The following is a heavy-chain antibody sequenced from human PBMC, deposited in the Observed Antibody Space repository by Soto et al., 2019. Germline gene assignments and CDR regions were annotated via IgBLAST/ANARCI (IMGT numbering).Heavy chain of an antibody. CDR1: GFTFSSYA. D-gene: IGHD6-19*01. CDR2: ISGSGDST. J-gene: IGHJ1*01. Sequence: GGSLRLSCAASGFTFSSYAMHWVRQAPGKGLEWVSGISGSGDSTYYADSVKGRFTISRDNSKKTVYLQMNSLRAEDTAVYYCAKGVPGIAVAGTGYFQHWGQGTLVTVS. V-gene: IGHV3-23*01. CDR3: AKGVPGIAVAGTGYFQH.